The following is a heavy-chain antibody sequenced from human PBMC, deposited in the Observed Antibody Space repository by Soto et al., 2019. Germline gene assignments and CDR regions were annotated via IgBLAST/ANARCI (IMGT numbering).Heavy chain of an antibody. J-gene: IGHJ4*02. D-gene: IGHD3-10*01. CDR2: IYWDDDK. CDR3: VHKVLREAVFDY. CDR1: GFSLSTSGVG. Sequence: QITLTESGPTLLKPTQTLTLTCTFSGFSLSTSGVGVGWIRQPPGKALEWLALIYWDDDKLYTPSLKSSLSITKDTSKNQVVLTMTNMDPVDTATYYCVHKVLREAVFDYWGQGTLVTVSS. V-gene: IGHV2-5*02.